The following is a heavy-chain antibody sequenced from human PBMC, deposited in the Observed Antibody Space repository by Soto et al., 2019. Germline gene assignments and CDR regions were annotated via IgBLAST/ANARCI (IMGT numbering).Heavy chain of an antibody. J-gene: IGHJ4*02. Sequence: PGESLKISCKGSGYSFTSYWIGWVRQMPGKGLEWMGIIYPGDSDTRYSPSFQGQVAFSADKSISTAYLQWSGLKASDTAIYYCARRLSTGWFFDFWGKGPLVTVSS. V-gene: IGHV5-51*01. D-gene: IGHD6-19*01. CDR1: GYSFTSYW. CDR3: ARRLSTGWFFDF. CDR2: IYPGDSDT.